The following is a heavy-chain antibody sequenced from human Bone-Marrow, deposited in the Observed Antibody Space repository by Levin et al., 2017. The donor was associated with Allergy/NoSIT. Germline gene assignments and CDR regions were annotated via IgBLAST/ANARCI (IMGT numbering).Heavy chain of an antibody. CDR2: INPNSGGT. Sequence: GESLKISCQASGYTFTGYYMHWVRQAPGQGLEWMGWINPNSGGTNYAQKFQGRVTMTRDTSISTAYMELSRLRSDDTAVYYCARVVAARRGDYYYGMDVWGQGTTVTVSS. V-gene: IGHV1-2*02. J-gene: IGHJ6*02. CDR1: GYTFTGYY. D-gene: IGHD6-6*01. CDR3: ARVVAARRGDYYYGMDV.